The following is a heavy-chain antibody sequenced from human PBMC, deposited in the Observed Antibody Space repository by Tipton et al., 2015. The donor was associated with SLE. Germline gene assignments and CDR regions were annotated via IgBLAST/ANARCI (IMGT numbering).Heavy chain of an antibody. CDR1: GFTFSSYD. D-gene: IGHD2-2*01. CDR3: AREGRGYCSSTSCSRGDAFDI. J-gene: IGHJ3*02. V-gene: IGHV3-48*03. Sequence: SLRLSCAASGFTFSSYDMNWVRQAPGKGLEWVSYISSSGSTIYYADSVKGRFTISRDNAKNSLYLQMNSLRAEDTAVYYCAREGRGYCSSTSCSRGDAFDIWGQGTMVTVSS. CDR2: ISSSGSTI.